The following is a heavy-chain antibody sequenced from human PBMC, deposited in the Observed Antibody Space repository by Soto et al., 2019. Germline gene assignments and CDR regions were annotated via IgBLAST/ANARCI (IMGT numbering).Heavy chain of an antibody. CDR1: GFPFSTYS. CDR3: VHELHISDWC. CDR2: IGPNGNGP. J-gene: IGHJ4*02. Sequence: PGGSLRLSCSASGFPFSTYSMYWVRQTPGKGLEYVSAIGPNGNGPYYADSVKGRFTISRDNSENKLYLQMTSLRVEDSAPYYCVHELHISDWCWGRGTLVTVSS. D-gene: IGHD2-21*01. V-gene: IGHV3-64D*06.